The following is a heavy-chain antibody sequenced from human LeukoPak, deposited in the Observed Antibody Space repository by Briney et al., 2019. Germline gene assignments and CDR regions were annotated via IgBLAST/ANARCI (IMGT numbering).Heavy chain of an antibody. CDR1: GFSFSNHW. Sequence: RGSLRLSCAASGFSFSNHWMIWVRQAPGKGLEWVANIKQDGREKYYADSVKGRFTISRDNAKNSLYLQMNSLRAEDTAVYYCARERVVTRYFDYWGQGTLVTVSS. V-gene: IGHV3-7*01. CDR2: IKQDGREK. J-gene: IGHJ4*02. CDR3: ARERVVTRYFDY.